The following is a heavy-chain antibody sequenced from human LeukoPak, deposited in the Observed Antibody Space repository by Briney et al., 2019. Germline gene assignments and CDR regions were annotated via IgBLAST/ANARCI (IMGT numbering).Heavy chain of an antibody. CDR1: GFTFSSYG. V-gene: IGHV3-30*18. CDR3: VKKSPGTYYAPPDY. D-gene: IGHD3-10*01. CDR2: TSYDGSNK. Sequence: GGSLRLSCAASGFTFSSYGMHWVRQAPGKGLEWVAVTSYDGSNKNYADSVKGRFTISRDNSKNTLYLQMNSLRAEDTAVYYCVKKSPGTYYAPPDYWGQGTLVTVSS. J-gene: IGHJ4*02.